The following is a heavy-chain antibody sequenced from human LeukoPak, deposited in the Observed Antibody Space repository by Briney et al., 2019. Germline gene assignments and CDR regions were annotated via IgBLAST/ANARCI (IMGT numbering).Heavy chain of an antibody. V-gene: IGHV1-18*01. D-gene: IGHD1-26*01. CDR3: ARDSHEWELLSWFDP. Sequence: ASVKVSCKASGYTFTSYGISWVRQAPGQGLEWMGWISAYNGNTNYAQRLQGRVTMTTDTSTSTAYMELRSLRSDDTAVYYCARDSHEWELLSWFDPWGQGTLVTVSS. CDR1: GYTFTSYG. CDR2: ISAYNGNT. J-gene: IGHJ5*02.